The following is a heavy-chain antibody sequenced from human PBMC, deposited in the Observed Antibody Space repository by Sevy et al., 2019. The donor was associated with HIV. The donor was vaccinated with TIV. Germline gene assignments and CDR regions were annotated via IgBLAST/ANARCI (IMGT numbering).Heavy chain of an antibody. Sequence: SESLSLSCTVSGGSISSGDNYWSWIRQPPGKVLDWIGYIYYSGSTSYNPSLKSRISISLDTSKNQFSLNLISVTAADTAVYYCARGRLLSRGDAFDIWGQGTMVTVSS. J-gene: IGHJ3*02. D-gene: IGHD3-10*01. CDR2: IYYSGST. CDR3: ARGRLLSRGDAFDI. V-gene: IGHV4-30-4*01. CDR1: GGSISSGDNY.